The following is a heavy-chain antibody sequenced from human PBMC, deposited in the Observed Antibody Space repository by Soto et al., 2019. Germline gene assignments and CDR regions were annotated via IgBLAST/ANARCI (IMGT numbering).Heavy chain of an antibody. V-gene: IGHV1-69*04. J-gene: IGHJ4*02. CDR2: IIPILGIA. CDR3: AREDAYSSSPFDY. Sequence: SVKVSCKASGGTFSSYTISWVRQAPGQGLEWMGRIIPILGIANYAQKFQGRVTITADKSTSTAYMELSSLRSEDTAVYYCAREDAYSSSPFDYWGQGTLVTVSS. D-gene: IGHD6-6*01. CDR1: GGTFSSYT.